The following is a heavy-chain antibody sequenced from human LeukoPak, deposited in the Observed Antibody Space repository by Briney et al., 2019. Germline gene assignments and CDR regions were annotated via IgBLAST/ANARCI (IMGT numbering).Heavy chain of an antibody. CDR3: ARGAPAEAMTYDY. CDR2: IFYSGST. D-gene: IGHD2-2*01. CDR1: GGSISSSSYY. V-gene: IGHV4-39*07. J-gene: IGHJ4*02. Sequence: SETLSLTCTVSGGSISSSSYYWGWIRQPPGKGLEWIGSIFYSGSTYYNPSLKSRVTISVDTSKNQFSLKLSSVTAADTAVYYCARGAPAEAMTYDYWGQGTLVTVSS.